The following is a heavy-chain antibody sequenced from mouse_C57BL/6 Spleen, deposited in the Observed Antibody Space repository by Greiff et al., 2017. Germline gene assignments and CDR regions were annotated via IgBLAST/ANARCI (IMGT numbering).Heavy chain of an antibody. D-gene: IGHD2-1*01. V-gene: IGHV7-3*01. Sequence: EVQVVESGGGLVQPGGSLSLSCAASGFTFTDYYMSWVRQPPGKALEWLGFIRNKANGYTTEYSASVKGRFTISRDNSQSILYLQMNALRAEDSATYYCARSPYGNYFYYAMDYWGQGTSVTVSS. J-gene: IGHJ4*01. CDR3: ARSPYGNYFYYAMDY. CDR2: IRNKANGYTT. CDR1: GFTFTDYY.